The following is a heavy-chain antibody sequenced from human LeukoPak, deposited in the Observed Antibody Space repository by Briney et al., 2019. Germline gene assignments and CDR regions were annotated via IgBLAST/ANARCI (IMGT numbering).Heavy chain of an antibody. CDR3: ARDATRGGDFDY. CDR1: GFTFSNYG. V-gene: IGHV3-23*01. D-gene: IGHD3-16*01. J-gene: IGHJ4*02. CDR2: IIGSGGIT. Sequence: PGGSLRLSCAASGFTFSNYGMNWVRQAPGKGLEWISGIIGSGGITYYADSVKGRFTISRDNAKNSLFLQMNSLRAEDTAVYYCARDATRGGDFDYWGQGTLVTVSP.